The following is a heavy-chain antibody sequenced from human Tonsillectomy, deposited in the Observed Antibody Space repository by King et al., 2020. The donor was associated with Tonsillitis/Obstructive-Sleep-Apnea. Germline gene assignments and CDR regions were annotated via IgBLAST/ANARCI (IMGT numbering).Heavy chain of an antibody. D-gene: IGHD3-22*01. CDR3: ARAYGSSGYYYFDY. CDR1: GYTFTSYG. CDR2: ISGYNGNT. Sequence: VQLVESGAEVKKLGASVKVSCKASGYTFTSYGISWVRQAPGQGLEWMGWISGYNGNTNYAQKLQGRVTMTTDTSTSTVYMELRSLRSDDTAVYYCARAYGSSGYYYFDYWGQGTLVTVSS. J-gene: IGHJ4*02. V-gene: IGHV1-18*01.